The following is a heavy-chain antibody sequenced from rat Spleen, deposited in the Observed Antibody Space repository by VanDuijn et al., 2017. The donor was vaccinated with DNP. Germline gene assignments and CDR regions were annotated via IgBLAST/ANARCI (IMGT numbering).Heavy chain of an antibody. D-gene: IGHD4-3*01. V-gene: IGHV5-22*01. CDR2: IGSPAYAP. CDR3: VRWNSGHFDY. CDR1: GFTFSDYY. Sequence: EVQLVESGGGLVQPGRSLKLFCAASGFTFSDYYMAWIRQAPTKGLEWVAYIGSPAYAPYYTDSVKGRFAISRDNAKSTLYLQMNSLRSEDMATYYCVRWNSGHFDYWGQGVMVTVSP. J-gene: IGHJ2*01.